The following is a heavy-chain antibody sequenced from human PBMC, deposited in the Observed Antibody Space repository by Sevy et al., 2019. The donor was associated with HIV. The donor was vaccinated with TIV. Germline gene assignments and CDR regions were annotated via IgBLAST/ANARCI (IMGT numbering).Heavy chain of an antibody. Sequence: GGSLRLSCAASGFTFSNYGMSWVRQAPGKGLEWVSAISGSGGSTFYADSVKGRFTISRDNSKDTLYLQMNSLRAEDTAVYYCARDGGCSSTSCLLYFDYWGQGTLVTVSS. CDR3: ARDGGCSSTSCLLYFDY. V-gene: IGHV3-23*01. D-gene: IGHD2-2*01. J-gene: IGHJ4*02. CDR2: ISGSGGST. CDR1: GFTFSNYG.